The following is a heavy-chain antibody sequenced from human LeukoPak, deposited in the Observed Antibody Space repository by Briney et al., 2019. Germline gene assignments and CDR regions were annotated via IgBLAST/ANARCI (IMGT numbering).Heavy chain of an antibody. CDR2: ISDSSDHM. V-gene: IGHV3-48*01. CDR3: ARDLIVGTTIRYYFDY. J-gene: IGHJ4*02. Sequence: GGSLRLSCAASGFTFSYYSMNWVRQAPGKGMEWVSYISDSSDHMYYADSVKGRFTISRDNAKNSLYLQMNSLRAEDTAVYYCARDLIVGTTIRYYFDYWGQGTLVTVSS. D-gene: IGHD1-26*01. CDR1: GFTFSYYS.